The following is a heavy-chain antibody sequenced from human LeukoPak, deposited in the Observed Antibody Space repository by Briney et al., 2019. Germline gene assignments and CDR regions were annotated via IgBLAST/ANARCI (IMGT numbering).Heavy chain of an antibody. J-gene: IGHJ6*02. V-gene: IGHV1-18*01. CDR2: MSAYNGNT. D-gene: IGHD3-10*01. CDR1: GYTFTSYG. CDR3: ARDRAMSGNYYGSGSYYSYYYGMDV. Sequence: ASVKVSCKASGYTFTSYGISWVRQAPGQGLEWMGWMSAYNGNTNYAQKLQGRVTMTTDTSTSTAYMELRSLRSDDTAVYYCARDRAMSGNYYGSGSYYSYYYGMDVWGQGTTVTVSS.